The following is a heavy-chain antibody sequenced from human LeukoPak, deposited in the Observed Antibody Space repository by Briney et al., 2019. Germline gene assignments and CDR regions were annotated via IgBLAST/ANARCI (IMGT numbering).Heavy chain of an antibody. Sequence: ASVKVSCKASGYTFTSYDINWVRQAPGQGLEWMGWMNPNSGNTGYAQKFQGRVTMTRNTSISTAYMELSSLRSEDTAVYYCARGVAVAGTDTDDYYYGMDVWGQGTTVTVSS. CDR2: MNPNSGNT. CDR3: ARGVAVAGTDTDDYYYGMDV. CDR1: GYTFTSYD. J-gene: IGHJ6*02. D-gene: IGHD6-19*01. V-gene: IGHV1-8*01.